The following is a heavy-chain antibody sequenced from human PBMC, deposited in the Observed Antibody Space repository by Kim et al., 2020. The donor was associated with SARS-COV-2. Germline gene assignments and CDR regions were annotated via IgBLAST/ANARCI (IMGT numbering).Heavy chain of an antibody. CDR3: AREYSSGWYGYYGMDV. Sequence: ASVKVSCKASGYTFTSYGISWVRQAPGQGLEWMGWISAYNGNTNYAQKLQGRVTMTTDTSTSTAYMELRSLRSDDTAVYYCAREYSSGWYGYYGMDVWAKGPRSPSP. CDR2: ISAYNGNT. J-gene: IGHJ6*02. D-gene: IGHD6-19*01. V-gene: IGHV1-18*01. CDR1: GYTFTSYG.